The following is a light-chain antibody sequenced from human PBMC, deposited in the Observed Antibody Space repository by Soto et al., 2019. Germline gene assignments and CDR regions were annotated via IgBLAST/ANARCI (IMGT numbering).Light chain of an antibody. CDR3: QQYNNWPPWT. V-gene: IGKV3-15*01. CDR1: QTISGN. Sequence: EIVMTQSPATLSVSPGERATVSCRASQTISGNLAWYQQRPGQAPRLLIYGASTRATGIPARFSGSGSGTEFTLTISSLQSEDFAVYYCQQYNNWPPWTFGQGTKV. J-gene: IGKJ1*01. CDR2: GAS.